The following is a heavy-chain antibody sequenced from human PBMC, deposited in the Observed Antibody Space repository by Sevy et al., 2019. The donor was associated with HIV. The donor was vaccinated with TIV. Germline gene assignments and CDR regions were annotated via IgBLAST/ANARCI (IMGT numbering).Heavy chain of an antibody. V-gene: IGHV3-33*06. CDR2: IWYDGSNK. J-gene: IGHJ4*02. CDR1: GFTFSSYG. CDR3: AKDYYDSSGYFDY. Sequence: GGSLRLSCAASGFTFSSYGMHWVRQAPGKGLEWVAVIWYDGSNKYYADSVKGGFTISRDNSKNTLYLQMNSLGAEVTAVYYCAKDYYDSSGYFDYWGQGTLVTVSS. D-gene: IGHD3-22*01.